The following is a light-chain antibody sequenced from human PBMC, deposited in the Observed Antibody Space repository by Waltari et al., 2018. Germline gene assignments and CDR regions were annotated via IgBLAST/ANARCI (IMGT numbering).Light chain of an antibody. CDR3: QAWDINTAV. V-gene: IGLV3-1*01. CDR1: NLGNKY. CDR2: EDR. Sequence: SYELTQPPSVSVSPGQTASITCSGDNLGNKYACWYQQKPGQSPVLVIYEDRERPSGIPERFSGSNSGNTATLTISGTQAMDEADYYCQAWDINTAVFGGGTKLTVL. J-gene: IGLJ2*01.